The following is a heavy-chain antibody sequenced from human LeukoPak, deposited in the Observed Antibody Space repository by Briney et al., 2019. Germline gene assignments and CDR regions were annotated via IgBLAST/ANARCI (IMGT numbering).Heavy chain of an antibody. J-gene: IGHJ3*02. CDR2: ISSSGSTI. V-gene: IGHV3-11*01. CDR3: ARPTGDRNYRQPRDAFDI. Sequence: GGSLRLSCAASGFTFSDYYMSWIRQAPGKGLEWVSYISSSGSTIYYADSVKGRFTISRDNAKNSLYLQMNSLRAEDTAVYYCARPTGDRNYRQPRDAFDIWGQGTMVTVSS. D-gene: IGHD7-27*01. CDR1: GFTFSDYY.